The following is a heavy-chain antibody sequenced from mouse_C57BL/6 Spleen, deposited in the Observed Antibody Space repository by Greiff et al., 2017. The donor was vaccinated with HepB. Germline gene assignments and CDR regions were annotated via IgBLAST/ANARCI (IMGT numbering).Heavy chain of an antibody. Sequence: QVHVKQSGAELAKPGASVKLSCKASGYTFTSYWMHWVKQRPGQGLEWIGYINPSSGYTKYNQKFKDKATLTADKSSSTAYMQLSSLTYVDAAVYYCARLQDGYYAMDYWGQGTSVTVSS. CDR3: ARLQDGYYAMDY. J-gene: IGHJ4*01. V-gene: IGHV1-7*01. CDR2: INPSSGYT. D-gene: IGHD2-3*01. CDR1: GYTFTSYW.